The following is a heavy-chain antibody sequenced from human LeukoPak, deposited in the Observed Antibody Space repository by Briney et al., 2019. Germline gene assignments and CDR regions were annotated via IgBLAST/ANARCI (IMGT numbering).Heavy chain of an antibody. D-gene: IGHD2-15*01. CDR1: GFTFSSYS. CDR2: ITSSSGAT. CDR3: ASSSMLVASHYFDH. J-gene: IGHJ4*02. Sequence: GRSLRLSCAASGFTFSSYSMNWVRQAPGKGLEWVSYITSSSGATYYAASVTGRFTISRDNAKNLLYLQMNRLRAEDTAVYYCASSSMLVASHYFDHWGQGTLVTVSS. V-gene: IGHV3-48*04.